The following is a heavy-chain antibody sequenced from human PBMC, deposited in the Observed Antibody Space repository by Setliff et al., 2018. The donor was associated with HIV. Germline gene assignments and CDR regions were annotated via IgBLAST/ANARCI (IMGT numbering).Heavy chain of an antibody. CDR1: SDSISSGSYY. D-gene: IGHD1-26*01. J-gene: IGHJ2*01. Sequence: ASETLSLTCSVSSDSISSGSYYWSWIRLPAGKGLEWIGQIHTSGSTNYNPSLKSRLTISIDTSKNQLSLNLSSVTAADTAVYYCARAAYSGTYLWKPATDLWGRGTLVTVSS. CDR3: ARAAYSGTYLWKPATDL. CDR2: IHTSGST. V-gene: IGHV4-61*09.